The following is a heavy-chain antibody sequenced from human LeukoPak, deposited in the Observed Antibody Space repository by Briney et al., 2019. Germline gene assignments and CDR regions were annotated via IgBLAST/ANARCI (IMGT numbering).Heavy chain of an antibody. CDR1: GYTFTGYY. CDR2: INPNSGGT. CDR3: ARDGEPNYYYYYMDV. J-gene: IGHJ6*03. Sequence: ASVKVSCKASGYTFTGYYMHWVRQAPGQGLEWMGWINPNSGGTNYAQKFQGRVTMTRDTSISTAYMELSRLRSDDTAVYYCARDGEPNYYYYYMDVWGKGTTVTVSS. D-gene: IGHD1-14*01. V-gene: IGHV1-2*02.